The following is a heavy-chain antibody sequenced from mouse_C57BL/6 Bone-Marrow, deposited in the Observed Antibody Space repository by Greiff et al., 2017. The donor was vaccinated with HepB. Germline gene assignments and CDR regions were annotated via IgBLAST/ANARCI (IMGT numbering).Heavy chain of an antibody. J-gene: IGHJ2*01. CDR3: ASPNCGSSYVDYFDY. V-gene: IGHV1-81*01. Sequence: QVQLQQSGAELARPGASVKLSCKASGYTFTSYGISWVKQRTGQGLEWIGEIYPRSGNTYYNEKFKGKATLTADKSSSTADMELRRLTSEDSAVYFCASPNCGSSYVDYFDYWGQGTTLTVSS. CDR1: GYTFTSYG. CDR2: IYPRSGNT. D-gene: IGHD1-1*01.